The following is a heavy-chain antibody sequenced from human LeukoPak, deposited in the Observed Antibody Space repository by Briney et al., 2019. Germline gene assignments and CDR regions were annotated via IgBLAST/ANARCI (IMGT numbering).Heavy chain of an antibody. D-gene: IGHD3-3*01. Sequence: GGSLRLSCAASGFTFRSYWMSWVRQAPGKGLEWVANIKQDGSEKYYVDSVKGRFTISRDNAKNSLYLQMNSLRAEDTALYYCASTYCDFWSGYDPFDYWGEGALVTVSS. CDR2: IKQDGSEK. CDR1: GFTFRSYW. CDR3: ASTYCDFWSGYDPFDY. V-gene: IGHV3-7*01. J-gene: IGHJ4*02.